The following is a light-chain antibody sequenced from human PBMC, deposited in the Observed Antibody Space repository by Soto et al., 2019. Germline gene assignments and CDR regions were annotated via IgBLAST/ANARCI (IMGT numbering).Light chain of an antibody. CDR3: TSYTRSDRGV. CDR2: DVS. J-gene: IGLJ3*02. V-gene: IGLV2-14*01. CDR1: SSDVGGYDY. Sequence: QSALTQPASVSGSPGQWITISCTGTSSDVGGYDYVSWYQQHPGKAPKLIIYDVSNRPSGLSNRLAGSKSGTTASLTISGLQAEDEADYYCTSYTRSDRGVFGGGTKLTVL.